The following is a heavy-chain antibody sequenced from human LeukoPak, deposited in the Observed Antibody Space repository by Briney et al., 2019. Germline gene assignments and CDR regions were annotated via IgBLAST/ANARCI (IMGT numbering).Heavy chain of an antibody. Sequence: SETLSLTCAVYGGSFSGYYWSWIRQPPGKGREWIGEINHSGSTNYNPSLKSRVTISVDTSKNQFSLKLSSVTAADTAVYYCARGSGLYYDFWSGYYTSGYFDYWGQGTLVTVSS. J-gene: IGHJ4*02. CDR3: ARGSGLYYDFWSGYYTSGYFDY. CDR2: INHSGST. D-gene: IGHD3-3*01. CDR1: GGSFSGYY. V-gene: IGHV4-34*01.